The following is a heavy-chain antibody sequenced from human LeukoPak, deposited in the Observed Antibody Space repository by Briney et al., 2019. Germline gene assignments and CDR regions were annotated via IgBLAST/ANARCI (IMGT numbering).Heavy chain of an antibody. CDR1: GLPFSTNS. CDR3: ARYGGSSGPFDY. J-gene: IGHJ4*02. D-gene: IGHD4-23*01. Sequence: GGPLGPSCQASGLPFSTNSMNWVRQPQGKGLGWVSSISSSSSYIYYADSVKGRFTISRDNAKNSLYLQMNSLRAEDTAVYYCARYGGSSGPFDYWGQGTLVTVSS. CDR2: ISSSSSYI. V-gene: IGHV3-21*01.